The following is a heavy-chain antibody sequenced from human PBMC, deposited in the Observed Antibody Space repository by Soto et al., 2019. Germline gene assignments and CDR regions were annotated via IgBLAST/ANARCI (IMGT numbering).Heavy chain of an antibody. D-gene: IGHD6-13*01. V-gene: IGHV1-69*01. Sequence: QVQLVQSGAEVQKPGSSGKVSCKASGVTFSSYAISWVRQAPGQGLEWMGVIIPILGTANYAQKFQGRVTITADESTSTAYMERSSLRSEDTAVYYCARSIAAAGYWYFDLWGRGTLVTVSS. CDR1: GVTFSSYA. J-gene: IGHJ2*01. CDR3: ARSIAAAGYWYFDL. CDR2: IIPILGTA.